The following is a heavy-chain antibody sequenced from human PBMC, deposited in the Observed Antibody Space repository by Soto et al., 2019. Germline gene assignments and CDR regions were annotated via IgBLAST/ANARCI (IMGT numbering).Heavy chain of an antibody. V-gene: IGHV3-23*01. D-gene: IGHD5-18*01. CDR1: GFTFINYA. J-gene: IGHJ4*02. CDR3: ARDRDIYGTFDY. Sequence: EVQLLESGGGLVQPGGSLRLSCAASGFTFINYAMTWVHQAPGKGLEWVSGISGSGGNTYYADSVKGRFTISRDNAKDTLYLQMNSLRAEDTAVYYCARDRDIYGTFDYWGQGTLVTVSS. CDR2: ISGSGGNT.